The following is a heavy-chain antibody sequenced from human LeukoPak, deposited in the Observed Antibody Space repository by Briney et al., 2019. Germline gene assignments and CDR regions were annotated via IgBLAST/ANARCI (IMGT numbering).Heavy chain of an antibody. CDR2: ISRSGGST. D-gene: IGHD2-15*01. Sequence: PGGSLRLSCAASGFTFNSYAMNWVRHAPGKGLEWVSGISRSGGSTYYADSVKGRFTISRDNSKNTLYLQMNSLRAEDTAVYYCAKGDGGTLYFDYWGQGTLVTVSS. CDR1: GFTFNSYA. CDR3: AKGDGGTLYFDY. V-gene: IGHV3-23*01. J-gene: IGHJ4*02.